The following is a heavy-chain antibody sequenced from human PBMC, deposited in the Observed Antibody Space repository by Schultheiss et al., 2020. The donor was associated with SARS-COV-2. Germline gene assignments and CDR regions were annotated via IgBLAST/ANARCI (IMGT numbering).Heavy chain of an antibody. CDR2: IKQDGSEK. CDR1: GFTFSSYA. CDR3: ARTRPYYYYGMDV. Sequence: GGSLRLSCAVSGFTFSSYAMHWVRQAPGKGLEWVANIKQDGSEKYYVDSVKGRFTISRDNSKNTLYLQMNSLRAEDTAVYYCARTRPYYYYGMDVWGQGTTVTVSS. D-gene: IGHD6-6*01. V-gene: IGHV3-7*01. J-gene: IGHJ6*02.